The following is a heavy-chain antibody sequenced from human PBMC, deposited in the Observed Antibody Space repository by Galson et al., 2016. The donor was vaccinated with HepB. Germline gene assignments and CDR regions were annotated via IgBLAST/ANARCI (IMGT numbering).Heavy chain of an antibody. CDR3: ARPYYYGSGTIPTAFDI. CDR2: IYPDDSDT. V-gene: IGHV5-51*01. Sequence: QSGAEVKKTGESLRISCAGSGYSFTSYWIGWVRQMPGKGLEWMGIIYPDDSDTRYSPSFQGQVTMSVDKSISTAYLQWSSLKASDTAMYYCARPYYYGSGTIPTAFDIWGQGTMVTVSS. D-gene: IGHD3-10*01. CDR1: GYSFTSYW. J-gene: IGHJ3*02.